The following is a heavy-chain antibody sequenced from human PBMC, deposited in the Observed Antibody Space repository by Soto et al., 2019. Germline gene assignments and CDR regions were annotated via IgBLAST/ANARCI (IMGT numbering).Heavy chain of an antibody. D-gene: IGHD5-18*01. J-gene: IGHJ3*02. V-gene: IGHV4-34*01. Sequence: QVQLQQWGAGLLKPSETLSLTCAVYGGSFSGYYWSWIRQPPGKGLEWIGEINHSGSTNYNPSLKSRVTISVDTSKNQFSLKLSSVTAADTAVYYCARVKGYSYARTALNAFDIWGQGIMVTVSS. CDR2: INHSGST. CDR1: GGSFSGYY. CDR3: ARVKGYSYARTALNAFDI.